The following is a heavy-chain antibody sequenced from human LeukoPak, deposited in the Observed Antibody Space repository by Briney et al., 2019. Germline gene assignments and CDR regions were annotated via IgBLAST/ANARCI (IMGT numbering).Heavy chain of an antibody. CDR3: ARSLCPGKNGSGSSCHWFDP. V-gene: IGHV4-59*08. CDR1: GGSISSYY. Sequence: SETLSLTCTVSGGSISSYYWSWTRQPPGKGLEWIGYIYYSGSTNYNPSLKSRVTISVDTSKNQLSLKLSSVTAADTAVYYCARSLCPGKNGSGSSCHWFDPWGQGTLVTVSS. D-gene: IGHD3-10*01. J-gene: IGHJ5*02. CDR2: IYYSGST.